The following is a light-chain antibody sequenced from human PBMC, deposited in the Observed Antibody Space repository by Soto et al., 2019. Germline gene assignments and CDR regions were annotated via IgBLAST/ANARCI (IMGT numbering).Light chain of an antibody. CDR2: MGS. CDR3: MQALQTPLT. J-gene: IGKJ4*01. V-gene: IGKV2-28*01. CDR1: QSLLHSNGYNY. Sequence: DIVMTQSPLSLPVTPGEPASISCRSSQSLLHSNGYNYVGWFLQRPGQSPQVLIYMGSYRASGVPDRFSGSGSGTDFTLEISRVETEDVGIYYCMQALQTPLTFGGGTKVEIK.